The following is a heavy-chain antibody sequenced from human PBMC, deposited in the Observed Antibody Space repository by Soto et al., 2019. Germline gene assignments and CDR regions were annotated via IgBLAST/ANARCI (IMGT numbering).Heavy chain of an antibody. Sequence: GSLRLSRAASGFTFSSSEMNWVRQAPGKELQWVSYISGSGSNRYYADSVKGRFTISRDNAKNSLYLQMNSLRAEDTAVYYCARDRRSLFYGYFDYWGHGTLVTVPS. V-gene: IGHV3-48*03. J-gene: IGHJ4*01. D-gene: IGHD4-17*01. CDR1: GFTFSSSE. CDR3: ARDRRSLFYGYFDY. CDR2: ISGSGSNR.